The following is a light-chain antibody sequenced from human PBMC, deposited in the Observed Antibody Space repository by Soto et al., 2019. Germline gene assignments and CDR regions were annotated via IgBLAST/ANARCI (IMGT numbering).Light chain of an antibody. J-gene: IGKJ1*01. CDR2: GAS. CDR3: QQYYDWPQT. V-gene: IGKV3-20*01. Sequence: EIVLTQAPGTLSLSPGERATLSCMSSQSVSSSYLPWYQQKPGQAPRLLIYGASTRATGIPDTFSGTGSATAFTLTISSLQSDDVAVYYCQQYYDWPQTFGQGTKVDIK. CDR1: QSVSSSY.